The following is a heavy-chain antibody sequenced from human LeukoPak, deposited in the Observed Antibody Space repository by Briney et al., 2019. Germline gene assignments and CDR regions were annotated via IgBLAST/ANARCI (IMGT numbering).Heavy chain of an antibody. CDR3: ARDRLWIQLSLQWDWFDP. Sequence: ASVKVSCKASGYTFTSYGISWVRQAPGQGLEWMGWISAYNGNTNYAQKLQGRVTMTTDTSTSTAYMELRSLRSDDTAVYYCARDRLWIQLSLQWDWFDPWGQGTLVTVSS. J-gene: IGHJ5*02. CDR1: GYTFTSYG. CDR2: ISAYNGNT. V-gene: IGHV1-18*01. D-gene: IGHD5-18*01.